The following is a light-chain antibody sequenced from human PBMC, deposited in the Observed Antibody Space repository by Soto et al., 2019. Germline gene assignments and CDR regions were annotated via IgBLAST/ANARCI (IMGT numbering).Light chain of an antibody. Sequence: DIQMTQSPSSLSASVGDRVTITCRASQGISTYLAWYQQKPGKVPKILIYAASTLQSGVPSRFSGSGSGTDFTRTISSLQPEDVATYYCQKYNSAPLTFGGGTKVDIK. J-gene: IGKJ4*01. V-gene: IGKV1-27*01. CDR2: AAS. CDR1: QGISTY. CDR3: QKYNSAPLT.